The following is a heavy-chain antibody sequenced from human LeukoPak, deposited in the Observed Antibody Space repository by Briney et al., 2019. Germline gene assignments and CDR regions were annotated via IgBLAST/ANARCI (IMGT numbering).Heavy chain of an antibody. CDR1: GFTFSSYS. V-gene: IGHV3-21*01. D-gene: IGHD3-3*01. CDR2: ISSSSSYI. CDR3: ASDTYDFGVLPKIDWFDP. Sequence: GGSLRLSCAASGFTFSSYSMNWVRQAPGKGLEWVSSISSSSSYIYYADSVKGRFTISRDNAKNSLYLQMNSLRAEDTAVYYCASDTYDFGVLPKIDWFDPWGQGTLVTVSS. J-gene: IGHJ5*02.